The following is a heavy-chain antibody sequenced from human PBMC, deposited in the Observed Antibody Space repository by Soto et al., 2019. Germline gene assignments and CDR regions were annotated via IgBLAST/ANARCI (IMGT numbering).Heavy chain of an antibody. J-gene: IGHJ4*02. CDR1: GFTFSSYW. CDR3: AKSLSAIPGDS. V-gene: IGHV3-7*05. D-gene: IGHD2-2*01. Sequence: EVQLVESGGGLVQSGGSLRLSCAASGFTFSSYWMSWVRQGPGKGPEWVANITQDGSEIYYVDSVKGRFTISRDNAKSSLYLQMTSLRAEDTAVYHCAKSLSAIPGDSWGQGTLVTVSS. CDR2: ITQDGSEI.